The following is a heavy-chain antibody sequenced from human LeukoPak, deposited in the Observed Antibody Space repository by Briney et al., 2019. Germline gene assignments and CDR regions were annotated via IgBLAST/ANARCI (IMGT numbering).Heavy chain of an antibody. V-gene: IGHV3-7*01. Sequence: GGSLRLSRAASGFTFSSYWMSWVRQAPGKGLEWVANIKQDGSEKYYVDSVKGRFTISRDNAKNSLYLQMNSLRAEDTAVYYCARDRARKEWLRFYYFDYWGQGTLVTVSS. CDR1: GFTFSSYW. CDR2: IKQDGSEK. CDR3: ARDRARKEWLRFYYFDY. J-gene: IGHJ4*02. D-gene: IGHD5-12*01.